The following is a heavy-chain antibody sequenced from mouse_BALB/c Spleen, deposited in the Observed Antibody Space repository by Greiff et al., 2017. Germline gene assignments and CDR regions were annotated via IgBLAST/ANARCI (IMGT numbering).Heavy chain of an antibody. CDR2: ISSGGSYT. V-gene: IGHV5-9-4*01. Sequence: EVQGVESGGGLVKPGGSLKLSCAASGFTFSSYAMSWVRQSPEKRLEWVAEISSGGSYTYYPDTVTGRFTISRDNAKNTLYLEMSSLRSEDTAMYYCAGGSYWGQGTLVTVSA. CDR3: AGGSY. J-gene: IGHJ3*01. CDR1: GFTFSSYA.